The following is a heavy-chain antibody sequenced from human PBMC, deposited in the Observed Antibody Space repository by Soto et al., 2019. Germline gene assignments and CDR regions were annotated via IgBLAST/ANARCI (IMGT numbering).Heavy chain of an antibody. J-gene: IGHJ6*03. V-gene: IGHV4-59*01. CDR1: GGSISSYY. D-gene: IGHD5-12*01. CDR2: IYYSGST. CDR3: ARDSSGDVATIGEYYYYYYMDV. Sequence: SETLSLTCTVSGGSISSYYWSWIRQPPGKGLEWIGYIYYSGSTNYNPSLKSRVTISVDTSKNQFSLKLSSVTAADTAVYYCARDSSGDVATIGEYYYYYYMDVWGKGTTVTVSS.